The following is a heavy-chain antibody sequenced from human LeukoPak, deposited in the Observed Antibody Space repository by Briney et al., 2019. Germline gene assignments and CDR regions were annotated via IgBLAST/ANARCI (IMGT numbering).Heavy chain of an antibody. CDR2: INPNSGGT. D-gene: IGHD6-13*01. V-gene: IGHV1-2*02. Sequence: AASVKVSCKASGYTFIDYYIYWVRQAPGQGLEWMGWINPNSGGTNYAQKFQGRVTMTRDTSISTAYMELSRLRSDDTAVYYCAKDLSSSWWSLLNYYYYGMDVWGQGTTVTVSS. J-gene: IGHJ6*02. CDR3: AKDLSSSWWSLLNYYYYGMDV. CDR1: GYTFIDYY.